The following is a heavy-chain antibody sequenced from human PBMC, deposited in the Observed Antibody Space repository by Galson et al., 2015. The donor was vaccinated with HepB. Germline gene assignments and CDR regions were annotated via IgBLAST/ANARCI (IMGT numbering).Heavy chain of an antibody. CDR3: AKVSLPRGYFDY. CDR2: ISGSGGST. CDR1: GFTFSSYA. J-gene: IGHJ4*02. V-gene: IGHV3-23*01. Sequence: SLRLSCAASGFTFSSYAMSWVRQAPGKGLEWVSAISGSGGSTYYADSVKGRFTISRDNSKNTLYLQMNSLRAEDTAVYYCAKVSLPRGYFDYWGQGTLVTVSS.